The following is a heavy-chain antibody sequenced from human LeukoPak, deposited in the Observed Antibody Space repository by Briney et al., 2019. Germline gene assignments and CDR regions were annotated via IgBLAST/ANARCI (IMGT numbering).Heavy chain of an antibody. J-gene: IGHJ6*02. D-gene: IGHD3-3*01. CDR1: GFTFSSYS. CDR3: ARDPYDFWSGYPLYYYGMDV. CDR2: ISSSSSTI. V-gene: IGHV3-48*01. Sequence: GGSLRLSCAAFGFTFSSYSMNWVRQAPGKGLEWVSYISSSSSTIYYADSVKGRFTISRDNAKNSLYLQMNSLRAEDTAVYYCARDPYDFWSGYPLYYYGMDVWGQGTTVTVSS.